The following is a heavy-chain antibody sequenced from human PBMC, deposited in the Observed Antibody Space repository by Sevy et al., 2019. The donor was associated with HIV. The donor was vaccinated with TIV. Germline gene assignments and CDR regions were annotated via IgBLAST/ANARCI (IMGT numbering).Heavy chain of an antibody. J-gene: IGHJ4*02. CDR2: IYYSGST. V-gene: IGHV4-39*01. Sequence: SESLSLTCTVSGGSISSSSYYWGWIRQPPGKGLEWIGSIYYSGSTYYNPSLKSRVTISVDTSKNQFSLKPSSVTAADTAVYYCASSTLYGFYYFDYWGQGTLVTVSS. D-gene: IGHD3-10*01. CDR3: ASSTLYGFYYFDY. CDR1: GGSISSSSYY.